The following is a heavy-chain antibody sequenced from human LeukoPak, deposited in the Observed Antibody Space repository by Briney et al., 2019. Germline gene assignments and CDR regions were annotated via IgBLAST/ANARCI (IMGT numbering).Heavy chain of an antibody. CDR1: GYTFTGYY. CDR3: ASSGYDLYGPYSYNWFDP. D-gene: IGHD5-12*01. Sequence: GASVKVSCKASGYTFTGYYMHWVRQAPGQGLEWMGWINPNSGGTNYAQKFQGRVTMTRDTSISTAYMELSRLRSDDTAVYYCASSGYDLYGPYSYNWFDPWGQGTLVTVSS. V-gene: IGHV1-2*02. J-gene: IGHJ5*02. CDR2: INPNSGGT.